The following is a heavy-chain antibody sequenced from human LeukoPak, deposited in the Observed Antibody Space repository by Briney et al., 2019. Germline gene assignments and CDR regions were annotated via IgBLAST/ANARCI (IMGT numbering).Heavy chain of an antibody. CDR2: IDPDRRTT. CDR3: ATEGEGDYGQFDY. CDR1: GYPFTGNY. J-gene: IGHJ4*02. V-gene: IGHV1-46*01. D-gene: IGHD4-17*01. Sequence: GASVKVSCKTSGYPFTGNYINWLRQAPGQGLEWLGLIDPDRRTTVYAQKFQGRVAMTGDMSTSTVYMELRSLRSEDTAVYCCATEGEGDYGQFDYWGQGTLVTVSS.